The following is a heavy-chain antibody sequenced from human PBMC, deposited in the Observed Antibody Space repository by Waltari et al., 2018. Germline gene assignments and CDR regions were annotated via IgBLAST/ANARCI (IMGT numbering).Heavy chain of an antibody. CDR2: ISTASGNP. Sequence: QVQLVQSGPELKKPGASVTISCKASGYTFTTFAVDWVRQAPGQGLEWMGWISTASGNPTYARDFTGRFVFSLDTSVSTAYLQITSLKAEDTALYFCARDRVVGATDWGYWGQGTLVTVST. D-gene: IGHD1-26*01. CDR3: ARDRVVGATDWGY. J-gene: IGHJ4*02. V-gene: IGHV7-4-1*02. CDR1: GYTFTTFA.